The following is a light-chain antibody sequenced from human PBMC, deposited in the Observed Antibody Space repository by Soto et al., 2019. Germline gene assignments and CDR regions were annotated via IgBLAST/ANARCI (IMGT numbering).Light chain of an antibody. CDR1: QSISSY. CDR2: GAS. Sequence: EFVLTQSPGTLSLSPGERATLSCRASQSISSYLAWYQQKPGQAPRLLIYGASTRATDIPARFSGGGSGTEFTLTINSLQSEDVAVYYCHQVNDWPRGTFGQGTKVEVK. J-gene: IGKJ1*01. V-gene: IGKV3-15*01. CDR3: HQVNDWPRGT.